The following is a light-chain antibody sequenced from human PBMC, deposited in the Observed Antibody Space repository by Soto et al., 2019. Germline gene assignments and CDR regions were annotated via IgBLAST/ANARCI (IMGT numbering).Light chain of an antibody. V-gene: IGKV3-15*01. Sequence: EIVMTQSPATLSVSPGERAALSCRASQSVSSNYLAWYQQHPGQPPRLLIYGISTRATGIPARFSGSGSGTEFSLTISSLQSEDFAVYYCQQYSKWPITFGQGTRLEI. CDR2: GIS. J-gene: IGKJ5*01. CDR1: QSVSSN. CDR3: QQYSKWPIT.